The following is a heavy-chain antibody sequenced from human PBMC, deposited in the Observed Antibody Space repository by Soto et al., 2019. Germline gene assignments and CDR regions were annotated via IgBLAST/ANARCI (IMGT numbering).Heavy chain of an antibody. V-gene: IGHV4-39*01. CDR1: GGSISSSSYY. CDR3: ARHGPGSWYAESWFDP. D-gene: IGHD6-13*01. Sequence: SETLSLTCTVSGGSISSSSYYWGWIRQPPGKGLEWIGSIYYSGSAYYNPSLKSRVTISVDTSKNQFSLKLSSVTAADTAVYYCARHGPGSWYAESWFDPWGQGTLVTVSS. J-gene: IGHJ5*02. CDR2: IYYSGSA.